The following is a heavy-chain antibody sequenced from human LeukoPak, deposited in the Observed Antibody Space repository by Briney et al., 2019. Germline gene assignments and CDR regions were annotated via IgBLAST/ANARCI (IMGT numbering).Heavy chain of an antibody. V-gene: IGHV3-49*03. CDR2: IRSKHNGGTT. D-gene: IGHD6-19*01. CDR1: GFTFGDYA. J-gene: IGHJ6*03. CDR3: TRKRTGYSSGWFVNYYYYYMDV. Sequence: GGSLRLSCTAAGFTFGDYAMSWFRQAPGKGQEWVGFIRSKHNGGTTEYAASVKGKFTISRDDSKSIAYLQMNSLKTEDTAVYYCTRKRTGYSSGWFVNYYYYYMDVWGKGTTVTVSS.